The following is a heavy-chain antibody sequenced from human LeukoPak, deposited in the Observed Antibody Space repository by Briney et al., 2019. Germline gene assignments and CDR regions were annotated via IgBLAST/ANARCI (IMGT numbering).Heavy chain of an antibody. J-gene: IGHJ4*02. D-gene: IGHD2-8*02. V-gene: IGHV3-7*01. Sequence: QSGGSQRLSCAASGFTFSSYWMSWVRQAPGEGREWVANIKQDGSEKYYVDSVRGRFTISRDNAKNSLYLQMNSLRAEDTAVYYCARVVPGTGFFYWGQGTLVTVSS. CDR3: ARVVPGTGFFY. CDR2: IKQDGSEK. CDR1: GFTFSSYW.